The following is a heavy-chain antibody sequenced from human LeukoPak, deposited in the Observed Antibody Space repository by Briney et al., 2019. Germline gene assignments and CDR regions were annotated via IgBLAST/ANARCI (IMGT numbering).Heavy chain of an antibody. CDR2: IYYSGST. D-gene: IGHD1-26*01. V-gene: IGHV4-61*01. CDR3: ARWSEWERQIDY. CDR1: GGSVSSGSYY. Sequence: SETLSLTCTGSGGSVSSGSYYWSWIRQPPGKGLEWIGYIYYSGSTSYNPSLKSRVTISVDTSKNQFALKLSSVTAADTAVYYCARWSEWERQIDYWGQGTLVTVSS. J-gene: IGHJ4*02.